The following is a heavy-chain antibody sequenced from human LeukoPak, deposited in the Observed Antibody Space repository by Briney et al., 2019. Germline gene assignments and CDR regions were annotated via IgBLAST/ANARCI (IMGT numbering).Heavy chain of an antibody. V-gene: IGHV4-39*07. J-gene: IGHJ4*02. CDR1: GGSISSSDYY. CDR3: ARDFGHYYGLGSYSKIDY. D-gene: IGHD3-10*01. Sequence: KPSETLSLTCTVSGGSISSSDYYWGWIRQPPGKGLEWIGSIYYSGSTYYNPSLKSRVTISVDTSKNQFSLKLRSVTAADTAIYYCARDFGHYYGLGSYSKIDYWGQGTLVTVSS. CDR2: IYYSGST.